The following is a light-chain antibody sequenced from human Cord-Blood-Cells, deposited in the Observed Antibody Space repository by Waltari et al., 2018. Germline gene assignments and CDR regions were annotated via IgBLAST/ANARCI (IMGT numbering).Light chain of an antibody. V-gene: IGKV1-39*01. CDR1: QSISSY. CDR3: QQSYSTPRYT. J-gene: IGKJ2*01. CDR2: AAS. Sequence: DMQMTQSPSSLYASVVDRVTITCRASQSISSYLNWYQQKPGKAPKLLIYAASSLQSGVPSRFSGSGSGTDFTLTISSPQPEDFATYYCQQSYSTPRYTFGQGTKLEIK.